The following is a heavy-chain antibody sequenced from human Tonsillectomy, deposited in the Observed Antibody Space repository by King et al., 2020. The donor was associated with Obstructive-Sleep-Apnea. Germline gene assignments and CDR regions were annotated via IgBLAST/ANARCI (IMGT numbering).Heavy chain of an antibody. CDR1: GGSISGYY. Sequence: QLQLQESGPGLVKPSETLSLTCTVSGGSISGYYWGWIRQPPGKGLEWIGYIYYSGSTNYNPSLKSRVTISVDTSKSQFSLKLSSVTAADTAVYYCARGFSSSGGDAFDIWGQGTMVTVSS. J-gene: IGHJ3*02. D-gene: IGHD6-19*01. V-gene: IGHV4-59*01. CDR3: ARGFSSSGGDAFDI. CDR2: IYYSGST.